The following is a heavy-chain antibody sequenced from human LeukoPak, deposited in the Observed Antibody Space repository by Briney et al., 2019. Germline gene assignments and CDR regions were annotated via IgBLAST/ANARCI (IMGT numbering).Heavy chain of an antibody. V-gene: IGHV3-21*01. Sequence: GGSLRLSCAASGFTFSSYSMNWVRQAPGKGLEWVSSISSSSSYIYYADSVKGRFTISRDNAKNSLYLQMNSLRAEDTAVYYCARVVGGYGGVDWFDPWGQGTLVTVSS. CDR1: GFTFSSYS. J-gene: IGHJ5*02. D-gene: IGHD2-8*02. CDR3: ARVVGGYGGVDWFDP. CDR2: ISSSSSYI.